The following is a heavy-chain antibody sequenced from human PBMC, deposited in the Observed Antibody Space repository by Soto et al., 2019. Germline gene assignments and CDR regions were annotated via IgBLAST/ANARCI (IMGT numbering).Heavy chain of an antibody. V-gene: IGHV4-39*01. J-gene: IGHJ6*02. Sequence: SETLSLTCIVSSGSMSSSLNHWGWIRQPPGKGLEWIGNINYSGSTYYNPSLQSRLTISVDTSNNQFSLTLTSVTATDTAVYYCVRQGFGALHGLVDVWGQGTTVTV. CDR3: VRQGFGALHGLVDV. CDR1: SGSMSSSLNH. D-gene: IGHD3-10*01. CDR2: INYSGST.